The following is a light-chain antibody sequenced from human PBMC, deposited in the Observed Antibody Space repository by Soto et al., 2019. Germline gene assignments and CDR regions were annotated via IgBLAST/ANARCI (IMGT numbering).Light chain of an antibody. CDR1: QSVSSY. CDR3: QQRSNWPST. J-gene: IGKJ4*01. V-gene: IGKV3-11*01. CDR2: DAS. Sequence: EIVLTQSPATLSLSPGDRATLSCRASQSVSSYLAWYQQKPGQAPRLLIYDASNRATGIPARFSASGSGTDFPLPIPAQGLEDFAVYYGQQRSNWPSTFGGGTRWRSN.